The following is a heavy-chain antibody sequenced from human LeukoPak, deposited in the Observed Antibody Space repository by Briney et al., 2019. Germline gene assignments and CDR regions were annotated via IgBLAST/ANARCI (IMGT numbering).Heavy chain of an antibody. Sequence: ASVKVSCKASGGTFSSYAISWVRQAPGQGLEWMGGIIPIFGTANYAQKFRGRVTITADKSTSTAYMELSSLRSEDTAVYYCASRKAAGSFDPWGQGTLVTVSS. CDR2: IIPIFGTA. CDR3: ASRKAAGSFDP. V-gene: IGHV1-69*06. J-gene: IGHJ5*02. CDR1: GGTFSSYA. D-gene: IGHD6-13*01.